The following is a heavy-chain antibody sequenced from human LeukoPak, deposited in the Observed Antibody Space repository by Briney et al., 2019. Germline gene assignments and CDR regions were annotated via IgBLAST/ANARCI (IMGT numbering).Heavy chain of an antibody. Sequence: GGSLRLSCAASGFTFSSYAMSWVRQAPGKGLEWVSAISGSGGSTYYADSVKGRFTIPRDNSKNTLYLQMNSLRAEDTAVYYCAKARVLHYYGSGSVIGPFDYWGQGTLVTVSS. J-gene: IGHJ4*02. D-gene: IGHD3-10*01. V-gene: IGHV3-23*01. CDR1: GFTFSSYA. CDR2: ISGSGGST. CDR3: AKARVLHYYGSGSVIGPFDY.